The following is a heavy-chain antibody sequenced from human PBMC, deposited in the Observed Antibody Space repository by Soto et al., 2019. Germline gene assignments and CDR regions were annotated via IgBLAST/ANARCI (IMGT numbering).Heavy chain of an antibody. CDR3: ARDRKGSDFWIGYPTGWFDP. CDR1: GFTFTSSA. J-gene: IGHJ5*02. Sequence: QVQLVESGGGVVQPGRSLRLSCAASGFTFTSSAMHWVRQAPGKGLEWVAVTSYDGSNKDYADSVKGRFIISRDNSKNTLFLQMNSLRAEDTAVYYCARDRKGSDFWIGYPTGWFDPWGQGTLVTVSS. V-gene: IGHV3-30-3*01. CDR2: TSYDGSNK. D-gene: IGHD3-3*01.